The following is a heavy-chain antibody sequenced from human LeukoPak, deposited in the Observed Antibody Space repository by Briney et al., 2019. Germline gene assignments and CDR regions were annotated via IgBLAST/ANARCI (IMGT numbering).Heavy chain of an antibody. CDR2: ISYDGSNK. J-gene: IGHJ5*02. CDR3: AKGGMGSGWSNWFDP. CDR1: GFTFSSYG. D-gene: IGHD6-19*01. V-gene: IGHV3-30*18. Sequence: GRSLRLSCAASGFTFSSYGMHWVCQARGKGLEWVAVISYDGSNKYYADSVKGRFTISRDNSKNTLYLQMNSLRAEDTAVYYCAKGGMGSGWSNWFDPWCQGTLVTVSS.